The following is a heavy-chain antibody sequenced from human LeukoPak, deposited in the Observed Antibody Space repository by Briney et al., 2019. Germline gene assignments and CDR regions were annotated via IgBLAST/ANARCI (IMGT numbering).Heavy chain of an antibody. J-gene: IGHJ6*03. CDR1: GGSFSGYY. CDR2: INHSGST. Sequence: PSETLSLTCAVYGGSFSGYYWSWIRQPPGKGLEWIGEINHSGSTNYNPSLKSRVTISVDTSKNQFSLKLSSVTAADTAVYYCARSYGSGSYPYYYYYMDVWGKGTTVTVSS. D-gene: IGHD3-10*01. CDR3: ARSYGSGSYPYYYYYMDV. V-gene: IGHV4-34*01.